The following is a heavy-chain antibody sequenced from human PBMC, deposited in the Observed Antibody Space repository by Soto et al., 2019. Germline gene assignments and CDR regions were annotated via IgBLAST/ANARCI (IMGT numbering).Heavy chain of an antibody. Sequence: QITLKESGPTLVKPTQTLTLTCTFSGFSLSTSGVGVGWIRQPPGKALQWLAPIYWDDDKRYSPSLKSRLTITKDTSKNQVVLTMTNMDPVDTATYYCAHTVFPLAYCGGDWYFGAFDIWGQGTMVTVSS. CDR2: IYWDDDK. CDR3: AHTVFPLAYCGGDWYFGAFDI. J-gene: IGHJ3*02. V-gene: IGHV2-5*02. D-gene: IGHD2-21*02. CDR1: GFSLSTSGVG.